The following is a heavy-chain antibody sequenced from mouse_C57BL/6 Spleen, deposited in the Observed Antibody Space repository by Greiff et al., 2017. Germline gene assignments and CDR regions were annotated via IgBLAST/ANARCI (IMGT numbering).Heavy chain of an antibody. Sequence: QVQLQQSGPELVKPGASVKISCKASGYSFTSYYIHWVKQRPGQGLEWIGWIYPGSGNTKYNEKFKGKATLTADTSSSTAYMQLSSLTSEDSAVYYCARPYGSSYAYWGQGTTLTVSS. J-gene: IGHJ2*01. CDR2: IYPGSGNT. CDR3: ARPYGSSYAY. CDR1: GYSFTSYY. D-gene: IGHD1-1*01. V-gene: IGHV1-66*01.